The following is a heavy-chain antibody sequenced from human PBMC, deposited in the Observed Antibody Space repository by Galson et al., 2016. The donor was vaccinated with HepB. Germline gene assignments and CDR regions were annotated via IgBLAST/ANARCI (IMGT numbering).Heavy chain of an antibody. CDR2: ISGSGATT. CDR3: ARDRGGTYSNCFDY. CDR1: GFNFNNYA. D-gene: IGHD1-26*01. Sequence: SLRLSCAASGFNFNNYAMSWVRQAPRKGLEWVSTISGSGATTYYEDSPTGRFTISRDNGKRTLYLQMNRLSAEDTAVYYCARDRGGTYSNCFDYWGQGTMVTVSS. J-gene: IGHJ4*02. V-gene: IGHV3-23*01.